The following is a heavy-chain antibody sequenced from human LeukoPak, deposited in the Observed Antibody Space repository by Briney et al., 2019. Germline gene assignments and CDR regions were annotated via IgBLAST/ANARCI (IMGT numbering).Heavy chain of an antibody. D-gene: IGHD1-26*01. CDR2: IRYDGSNK. V-gene: IGHV3-30*02. Sequence: GGSLRLSCAASGFTFSSYAMSWVRQAPGKGLEWVAFIRYDGSNKYYADSVKGRFTISRDNSKNTLYLQMNSLRAEDTTVYYCAKEYGGSYYYYYGMDVWGQGTTVTVSS. J-gene: IGHJ6*02. CDR3: AKEYGGSYYYYYGMDV. CDR1: GFTFSSYA.